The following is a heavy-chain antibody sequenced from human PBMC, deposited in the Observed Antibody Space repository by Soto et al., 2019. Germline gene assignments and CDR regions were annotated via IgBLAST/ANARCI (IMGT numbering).Heavy chain of an antibody. CDR1: GGSFVNDY. CDR2: INHRGST. D-gene: IGHD2-15*01. V-gene: IGHV4-34*01. CDR3: SRRQSRYWRTFYSGFDP. Sequence: GTLYLSCTVSGGSFVNDYWDWIRQTPGKGLEWIGEINHRGSTTYNTSLKSRVTISEDTSKSQFSLNLRSVTAADTAVYYCSRRQSRYWRTFYSGFDPWGQGTLVTVSS. J-gene: IGHJ5*02.